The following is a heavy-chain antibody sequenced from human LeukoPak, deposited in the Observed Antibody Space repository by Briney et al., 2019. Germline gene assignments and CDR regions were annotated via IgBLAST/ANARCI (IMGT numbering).Heavy chain of an antibody. Sequence: SETLSLTCTVSGGSISSSSYYWGWIRQPPGKGLEWIGSIHYSGSTNYNPSLKSRVTISVDTSKNQFSLKLSSVTAADTAVYYCARGLSGSFTYYYYYMDVWGKGTTVTVSS. J-gene: IGHJ6*03. CDR1: GGSISSSSYY. V-gene: IGHV4-39*07. CDR2: IHYSGST. CDR3: ARGLSGSFTYYYYYMDV. D-gene: IGHD1-26*01.